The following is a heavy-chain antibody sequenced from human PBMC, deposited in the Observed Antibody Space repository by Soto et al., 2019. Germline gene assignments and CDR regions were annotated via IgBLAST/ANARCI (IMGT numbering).Heavy chain of an antibody. CDR3: ARTDSIGYYYNYYYGMDV. D-gene: IGHD3-22*01. V-gene: IGHV5-51*01. CDR2: IYPGDSDT. J-gene: IGHJ6*02. CDR1: GYSFTSYW. Sequence: ESLKISCKGSGYSFTSYWIGWVRQMPGKGLEWMGIIYPGDSDTRYSPSFQGQVTISADKSISTAYLQWSSLKASDTAMYYCARTDSIGYYYNYYYGMDVWGQGTTVTVSS.